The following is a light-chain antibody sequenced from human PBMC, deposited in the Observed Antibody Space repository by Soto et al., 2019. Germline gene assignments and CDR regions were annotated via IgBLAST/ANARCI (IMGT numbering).Light chain of an antibody. J-gene: IGKJ4*01. Sequence: EIVMTQSPATLSVSLGERATLSCRASQSVSSNLAWYQQKPGQAPRLLIYGASTRATGIPARFSGSGSGTEFTLTISSLQSEDFAVYYCQQYNSWPLTFGGGTKVEIK. CDR3: QQYNSWPLT. CDR1: QSVSSN. V-gene: IGKV3-15*01. CDR2: GAS.